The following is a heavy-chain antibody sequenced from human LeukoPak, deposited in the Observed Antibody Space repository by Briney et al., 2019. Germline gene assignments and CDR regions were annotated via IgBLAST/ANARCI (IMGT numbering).Heavy chain of an antibody. D-gene: IGHD4-11*01. CDR3: ARHSSHDYI. J-gene: IGHJ4*02. Sequence: SETLSLTCAVYGGSFSGYYWSWIRQPPGKGLEWIGSIYYSGSTYYNPSLKSRVTISVDTSKNQFSLKLSSVTAADTAVYYCARHSSHDYIWGQGTLVTVSS. CDR1: GGSFSGYY. V-gene: IGHV4-34*01. CDR2: IYYSGST.